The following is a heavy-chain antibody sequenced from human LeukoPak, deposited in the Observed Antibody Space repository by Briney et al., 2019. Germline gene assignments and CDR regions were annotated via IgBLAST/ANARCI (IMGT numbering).Heavy chain of an antibody. Sequence: SVKVSCKASGGTFSSYAISWVRQAPGQGLEWMGGIIPMFGGAKYAQKFQGRVTITTDESTTTVYMELSSLRSEDTAVYYCATSSSTSQYYFGYWGQGTLVTVSS. CDR3: ATSSSTSQYYFGY. CDR2: IIPMFGGA. J-gene: IGHJ4*02. V-gene: IGHV1-69*05. D-gene: IGHD2-2*01. CDR1: GGTFSSYA.